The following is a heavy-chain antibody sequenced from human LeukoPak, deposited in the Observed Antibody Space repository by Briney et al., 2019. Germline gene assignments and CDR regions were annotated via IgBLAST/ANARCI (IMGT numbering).Heavy chain of an antibody. CDR1: GGSFSGYC. V-gene: IGHV4-34*01. D-gene: IGHD3-3*01. Sequence: SETLSLTCAVYGGSFSGYCWSWIRQPPGKGLEWIGEINHSGSTNYNPALKSRVTISVDTSKNQFSLKLSSVAAADTAVYYCARGDFWSGSFDYWGQGTLVTVSS. J-gene: IGHJ4*02. CDR3: ARGDFWSGSFDY. CDR2: INHSGST.